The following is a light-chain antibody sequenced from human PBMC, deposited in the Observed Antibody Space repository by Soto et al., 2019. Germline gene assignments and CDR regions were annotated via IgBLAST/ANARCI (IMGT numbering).Light chain of an antibody. Sequence: QSALTQPVSVSGSPGQSIPIFCTGTSSDVGGYNYVSWYQQHPGKAPKLMIYDVSNRPSGVSNRFSGSKSGNTASLTISGLQAEDEADYYCSSYTSSSTPYVFGTGTKVTVL. CDR2: DVS. V-gene: IGLV2-14*01. CDR1: SSDVGGYNY. J-gene: IGLJ1*01. CDR3: SSYTSSSTPYV.